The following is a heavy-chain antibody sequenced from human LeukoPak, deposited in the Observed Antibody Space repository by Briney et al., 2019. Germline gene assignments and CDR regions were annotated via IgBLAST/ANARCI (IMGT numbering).Heavy chain of an antibody. J-gene: IGHJ4*02. CDR3: ARDKNY. CDR2: MWYGRTFE. CDR1: GFTLRDYG. Sequence: PGGSLRLSCGASGFTLRDYGVHWVRQAPGKGLEWVAVMWYGRTFEYYADSVRGRFTISRDNSKNTLYLQMNSLRAEDTAVYYCARDKNYWGRGTLVTVSS. V-gene: IGHV3-33*08.